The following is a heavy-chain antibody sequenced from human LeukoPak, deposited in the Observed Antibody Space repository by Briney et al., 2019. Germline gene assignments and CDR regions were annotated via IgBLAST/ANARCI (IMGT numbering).Heavy chain of an antibody. Sequence: GGSLRLSCAASGYTFTSYYMHWVRQAPGQGLEWMGIINPSGGSTSYAQKFQGRVTMTRDTSTSTVYMELSSLRSEDTAVYYCARVRPREYYDFWSGYSDAFDIWGQGTMVTVSS. CDR1: GYTFTSYY. CDR3: ARVRPREYYDFWSGYSDAFDI. D-gene: IGHD3-3*01. CDR2: INPSGGST. V-gene: IGHV1-46*01. J-gene: IGHJ3*02.